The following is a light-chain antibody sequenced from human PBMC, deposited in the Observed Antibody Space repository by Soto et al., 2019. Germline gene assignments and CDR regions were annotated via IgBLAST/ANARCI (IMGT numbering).Light chain of an antibody. CDR1: QSVGSS. J-gene: IGKJ4*01. CDR2: DSS. V-gene: IGKV3-11*01. CDR3: QQRSLLFT. Sequence: EIVLTQSPATLSLSPGERVTLSCRTSQSVGSSLAWYQQKPGQPPRLLIYDSSNRATGIPGRFSGSGSGTDFTLTISSLEPADFAVYYCQQRSLLFTFGGGTKVDIK.